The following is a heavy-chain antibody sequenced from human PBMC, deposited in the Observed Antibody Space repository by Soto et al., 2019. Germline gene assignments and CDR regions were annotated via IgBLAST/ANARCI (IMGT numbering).Heavy chain of an antibody. V-gene: IGHV5-10-1*01. CDR2: IDPSDSQT. Sequence: PGESVKISCKGSGYSLAVYWITWVLQKPGKGLAWMGRIDPSDSQTYYSPSFRGHVTISATKSITTVFLQWSSLRASDTAMYYCARQIYDSDTGPNFQYYFDSWGQGTPVTVSS. CDR3: ARQIYDSDTGPNFQYYFDS. J-gene: IGHJ4*02. D-gene: IGHD3-22*01. CDR1: GYSLAVYW.